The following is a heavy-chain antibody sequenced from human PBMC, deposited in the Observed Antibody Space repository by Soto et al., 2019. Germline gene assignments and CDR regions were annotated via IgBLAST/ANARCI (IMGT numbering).Heavy chain of an antibody. CDR2: IDPSGGSA. CDR3: AREGGRRNYYDSSGYFFDY. J-gene: IGHJ4*02. D-gene: IGHD3-22*01. V-gene: IGHV1-46*01. CDR1: GYTFTNYY. Sequence: GASVKVSCKASGYTFTNYYMHWVRQAPGQGLEWMGIIDPSGGSASYGQNFQGRVTMIRDTSTSTVYMELRSLRSEDTAVYYCAREGGRRNYYDSSGYFFDYWGQGTLVTVSS.